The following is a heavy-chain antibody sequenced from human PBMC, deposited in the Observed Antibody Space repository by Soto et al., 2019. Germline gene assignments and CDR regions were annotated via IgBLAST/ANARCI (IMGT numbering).Heavy chain of an antibody. CDR2: IIPIFGTA. Sequence: QVQLVQSGAEVKKPGSSMKVSCKASGGTFSSYAISWVRQAPGQGLEWMGGIIPIFGTANYAQKFQGRVTITADESTSTAYMELSSLRSEDTAVYYCARGGVLVPAAIRVAFDIWGQGTMVTVSS. CDR3: ARGGVLVPAAIRVAFDI. CDR1: GGTFSSYA. V-gene: IGHV1-69*01. J-gene: IGHJ3*02. D-gene: IGHD2-2*02.